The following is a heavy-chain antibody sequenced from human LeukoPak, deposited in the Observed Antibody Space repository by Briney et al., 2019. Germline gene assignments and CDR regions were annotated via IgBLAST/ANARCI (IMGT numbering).Heavy chain of an antibody. D-gene: IGHD6-6*01. CDR1: GFTFSSYA. CDR3: AREGRCSSSSGGGCFDY. J-gene: IGHJ4*02. V-gene: IGHV3-30*04. Sequence: GRSLRLSCAASGFTFSSYAMHWVRQAPGKGLEWVAVISYDGSNKYYADSVKGRFTISRDNSKNTLYLQMSSLRAEDTAVYYCAREGRCSSSSGGGCFDYWGQGTLVTVSS. CDR2: ISYDGSNK.